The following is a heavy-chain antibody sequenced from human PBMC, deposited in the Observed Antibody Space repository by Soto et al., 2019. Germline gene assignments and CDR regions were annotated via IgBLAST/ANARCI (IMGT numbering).Heavy chain of an antibody. Sequence: SETLSLTCAVSGGSISSSYWWTWVRQAPGKGLQWIGEIYHSGITNYNPTLKGRVTIYVDTSKNQFSLKLSSVTAADTAVYYCARTLLLWFGERNSYYYYGMDVWGQGTTVTVSS. CDR2: IYHSGIT. V-gene: IGHV4-4*02. CDR1: GGSISSSYW. CDR3: ARTLLLWFGERNSYYYYGMDV. J-gene: IGHJ6*02. D-gene: IGHD3-10*01.